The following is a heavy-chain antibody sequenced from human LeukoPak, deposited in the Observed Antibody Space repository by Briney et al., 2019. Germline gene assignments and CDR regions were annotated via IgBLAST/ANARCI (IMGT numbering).Heavy chain of an antibody. CDR1: GFTFSSYE. J-gene: IGHJ1*01. D-gene: IGHD3-22*01. V-gene: IGHV3-48*03. CDR3: ARGGYYDSSGYYYVGYFHH. CDR2: ISFSGSTI. Sequence: GGSLRLSCAASGFTFSSYEMNWVRQAPGKGLEWVSYISFSGSTIYYADSVKGRFTISRDNAKNSLYVQMNSLRAEDTAVYYCARGGYYDSSGYYYVGYFHHWGQGTLVTVSP.